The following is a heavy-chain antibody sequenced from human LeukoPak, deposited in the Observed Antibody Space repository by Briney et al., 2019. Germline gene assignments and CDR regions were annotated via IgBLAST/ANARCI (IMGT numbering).Heavy chain of an antibody. Sequence: PSETLSVTCAVYGGSFSGYYWSWIRQPPGKGLEWIGEINHSGSTNYNPSLKSRVTISVDTSKNQFSLKLSSVTAADTAVYYCARGPDGSGNADYWGQGTLVTVSS. CDR1: GGSFSGYY. J-gene: IGHJ4*02. CDR3: ARGPDGSGNADY. V-gene: IGHV4-34*01. CDR2: INHSGST. D-gene: IGHD3-10*01.